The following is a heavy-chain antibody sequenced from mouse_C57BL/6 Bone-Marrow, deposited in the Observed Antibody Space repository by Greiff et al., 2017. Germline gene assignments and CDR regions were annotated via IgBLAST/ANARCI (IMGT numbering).Heavy chain of an antibody. V-gene: IGHV5-4*01. CDR1: GFTFSSYA. D-gene: IGHD1-1*01. J-gene: IGHJ4*01. CDR2: ISDGGSYT. Sequence: DVKLVESGGGLVKPGGSLKLSCAASGFTFSSYAMSWVRQTPEKRLEWVATISDGGSYTYYPDNVKGRFTISRDNAKNNLYLQMSHLKSEDTAMYYCARDRVITSMDYWGQGTSVTVSS. CDR3: ARDRVITSMDY.